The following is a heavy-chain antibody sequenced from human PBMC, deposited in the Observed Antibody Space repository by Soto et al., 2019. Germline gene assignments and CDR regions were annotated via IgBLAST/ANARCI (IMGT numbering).Heavy chain of an antibody. CDR2: INPKSGGT. V-gene: IGHV1-2*02. CDR1: GYTFTVYY. CDR3: ARDLAKGGGTAGFDY. D-gene: IGHD1-26*01. Sequence: QVQLVQSGAEVKKPGASVNVSCKASGYTFTVYYMHWVRQAPGQGLEWMGRINPKSGGTMYPQKFQGRVTMTWDTSISTAYMALTRLRSDDTAVYYCARDLAKGGGTAGFDYWAQGTLVTVSS. J-gene: IGHJ4*02.